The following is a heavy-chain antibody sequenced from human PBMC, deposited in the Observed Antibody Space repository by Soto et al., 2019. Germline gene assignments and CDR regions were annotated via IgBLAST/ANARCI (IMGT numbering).Heavy chain of an antibody. D-gene: IGHD3-10*01. V-gene: IGHV1-69*02. CDR2: IITILGIA. Sequence: QVQLVHSGAAVKKPGSSVNVSCTASGGTFSSYTISWVRQAPGQGLEWMGRIITILGIANYAQKFPGRVTITADKSTRSANMELSSLRSEDTAVYYCTREEYYYGSGAVFDYWGKGTLVTVSS. J-gene: IGHJ4*02. CDR1: GGTFSSYT. CDR3: TREEYYYGSGAVFDY.